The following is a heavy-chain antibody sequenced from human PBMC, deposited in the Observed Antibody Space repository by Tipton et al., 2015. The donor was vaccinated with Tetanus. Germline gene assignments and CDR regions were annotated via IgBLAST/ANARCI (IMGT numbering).Heavy chain of an antibody. CDR1: GYSFTSYW. J-gene: IGHJ3*02. V-gene: IGHV5-51*01. Sequence: QLVQSGAEVKKPGESLKISCKGSGYSFTSYWIGWVRQMPGKGLEWMGIIYPGDSDTSYSPSFQGQVTISADKSSSTAYLQWSSLKASDTAMYYCARQDTDTAMVTFAFDIWGQGTMVTVSS. CDR2: IYPGDSDT. D-gene: IGHD5-18*01. CDR3: ARQDTDTAMVTFAFDI.